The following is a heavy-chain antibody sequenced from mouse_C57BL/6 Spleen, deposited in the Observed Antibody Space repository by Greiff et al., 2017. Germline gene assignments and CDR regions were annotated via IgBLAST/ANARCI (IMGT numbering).Heavy chain of an antibody. CDR2: ISSGSSTI. Sequence: EVHLVESGGGLVKPGGSLKLSCAASGFTFSDYGLPWFRQAPEKGLEWVAYISSGSSTIYYADTVKGGFTISRDKAKNTLFLQMTSLRAEDTAMYYCARGGSSPYYFDYWGQGTTLTVSS. D-gene: IGHD1-1*01. CDR1: GFTFSDYG. J-gene: IGHJ2*01. V-gene: IGHV5-17*01. CDR3: ARGGSSPYYFDY.